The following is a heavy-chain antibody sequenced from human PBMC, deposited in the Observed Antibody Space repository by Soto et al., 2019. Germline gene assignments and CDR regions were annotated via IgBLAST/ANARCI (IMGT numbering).Heavy chain of an antibody. V-gene: IGHV4-4*07. J-gene: IGHJ6*02. CDR3: ERDKMDDYDFWSGYQPFDGMDV. CDR1: AGSISSYY. Sequence: SETLSLTCTVSAGSISSYYWSWIRQPAGKGLEWIGRIYTSGSTNYNPSLKSRVTMSVDTSKNQFSLKLSSVTAADTAVYYCERDKMDDYDFWSGYQPFDGMDVWGQGTTVTVSS. CDR2: IYTSGST. D-gene: IGHD3-3*01.